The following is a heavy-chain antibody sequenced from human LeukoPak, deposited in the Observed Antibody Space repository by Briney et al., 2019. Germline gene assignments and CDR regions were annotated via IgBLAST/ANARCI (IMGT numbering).Heavy chain of an antibody. CDR1: GGSISSYY. D-gene: IGHD5-18*01. V-gene: IGHV4-59*12. CDR2: IYYSGST. J-gene: IGHJ4*02. CDR3: ARNSYGYVNYFDY. Sequence: SETLSLTCTVSGGSISSYYWSWIRQPPGKGLEWIGYIYYSGSTNYNPSLKSRVTISVDTSKNQFSLKLSSVTAADTAVYYCARNSYGYVNYFDYWGQGTLVTVSS.